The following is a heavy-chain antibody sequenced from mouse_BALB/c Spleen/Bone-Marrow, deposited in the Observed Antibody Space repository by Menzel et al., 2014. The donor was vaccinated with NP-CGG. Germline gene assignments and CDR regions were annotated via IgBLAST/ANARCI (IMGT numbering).Heavy chain of an antibody. CDR1: GYAFSSSW. CDR3: ARSDGYRAMDY. D-gene: IGHD2-3*01. V-gene: IGHV1-82*01. J-gene: IGHJ4*01. Sequence: VQLQQSGPELVKPGASVKISCKASGYAFSSSWMNWVKQRPGQGLEWIGRIFPGDGDTYYNGKFKGKATLTADKSSSTAYMRLSSLTSVDSAVYFCARSDGYRAMDYWGQGTSVTVSS. CDR2: IFPGDGDT.